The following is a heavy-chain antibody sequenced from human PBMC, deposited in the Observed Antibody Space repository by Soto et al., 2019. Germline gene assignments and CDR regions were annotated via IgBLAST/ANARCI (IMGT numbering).Heavy chain of an antibody. J-gene: IGHJ3*02. V-gene: IGHV3-30-3*01. CDR2: ISYDGSNK. CDR1: GFTFSSYA. D-gene: IGHD3-22*01. CDR3: ASGLFSDSSGYYYAYDALDI. Sequence: PGGSLRLSCAASGFTFSSYAMHWVRQAPGKGLEWVAVISYDGSNKYYADSVKGRFTISRDNSKNTLYLQMNSLRAEDTAVYYCASGLFSDSSGYYYAYDALDIWGQGTMVTVS.